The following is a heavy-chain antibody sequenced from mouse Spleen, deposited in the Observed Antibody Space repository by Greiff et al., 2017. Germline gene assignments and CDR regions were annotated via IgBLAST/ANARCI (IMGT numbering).Heavy chain of an antibody. CDR2: IYPGNVNT. Sequence: QVQLQQSGPELVKPGASVRISCKASGYTFTSYYIHWVKQRPGQGLEWIGWIYPGNVNTKYNEKFKGKATLTADKSSSTAYMQLSSLTSEDSAVYFCAREVGRVFDYWGQGTTLTVSS. V-gene: IGHV1S56*01. J-gene: IGHJ2*01. CDR1: GYTFTSYY. D-gene: IGHD4-1*01. CDR3: AREVGRVFDY.